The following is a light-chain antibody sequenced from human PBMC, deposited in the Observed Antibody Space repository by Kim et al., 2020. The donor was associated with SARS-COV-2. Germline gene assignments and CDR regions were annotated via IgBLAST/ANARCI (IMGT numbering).Light chain of an antibody. Sequence: ASVGDRVTITCQASQDISDYLNWYQHKPGQAPKLLILGATSVESGVPSRFSGLGSGTHFTLSIDSLQSEDFATYYCLQYEELPLTFGGGTMVDIK. CDR1: QDISDY. CDR2: GAT. V-gene: IGKV1-33*01. J-gene: IGKJ4*01. CDR3: LQYEELPLT.